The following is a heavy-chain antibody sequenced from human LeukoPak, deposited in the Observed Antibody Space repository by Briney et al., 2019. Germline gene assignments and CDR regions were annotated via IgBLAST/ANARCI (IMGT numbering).Heavy chain of an antibody. D-gene: IGHD6-19*01. J-gene: IGHJ4*02. Sequence: PSETLSLTCTVSGGSISIYYWSWIRQPAGKGLEWIGRIYGSGSTNYNPSLKSRVTISVDKSRNQLSLRLTSVTAADTAVYYCARGGSSGPDYWGQGTLVTVPS. CDR2: IYGSGST. CDR1: GGSISIYY. V-gene: IGHV4-4*07. CDR3: ARGGSSGPDY.